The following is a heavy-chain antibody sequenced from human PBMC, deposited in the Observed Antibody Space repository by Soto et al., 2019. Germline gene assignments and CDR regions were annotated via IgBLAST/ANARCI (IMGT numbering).Heavy chain of an antibody. J-gene: IGHJ4*02. V-gene: IGHV4-34*01. CDR3: VTFFQDYGDYGLDY. D-gene: IGHD4-17*01. CDR2: INHSGST. CDR1: GGSFSGYY. Sequence: PSETLSLTCAVYGGSFSGYYWSWIRQPPGKGREWIGEINHSGSTNYNPSLKSRVTISVDTSKNQFSLKLSSVTAADTAVYYCVTFFQDYGDYGLDYWGQGTLVTVSS.